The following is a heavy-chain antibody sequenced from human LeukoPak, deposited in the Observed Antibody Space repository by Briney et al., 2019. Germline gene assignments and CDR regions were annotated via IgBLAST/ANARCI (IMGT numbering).Heavy chain of an antibody. V-gene: IGHV1-8*01. CDR3: ARRDDFWSGYVWFDP. J-gene: IGHJ5*02. Sequence: RASVKVSCKASGYTFTSYDINWVRQATGQGLEWMGWMNPNSGNTGYAQEFQGRVTMTRNTSISTAYMELSSLRSEDTAVYYCARRDDFWSGYVWFDPWGQGTLVTVSS. D-gene: IGHD3-3*01. CDR2: MNPNSGNT. CDR1: GYTFTSYD.